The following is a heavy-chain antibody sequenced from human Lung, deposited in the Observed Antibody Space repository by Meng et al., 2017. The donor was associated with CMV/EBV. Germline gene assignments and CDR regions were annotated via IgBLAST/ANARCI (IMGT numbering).Heavy chain of an antibody. D-gene: IGHD3-22*01. CDR1: GYTFTGYY. CDR3: ARDHYYDSSGLDY. V-gene: IGHV1-2*02. Sequence: ASXXVSCKASGYTFTGYYIHWVRQAPGQGLEWMGSINPNSGGTKYAQKFQGRVTLTRDTSISTVYMELSRLKTDDTAVYYCARDHYYDSSGLDYWGQGTLVTVSS. J-gene: IGHJ4*02. CDR2: INPNSGGT.